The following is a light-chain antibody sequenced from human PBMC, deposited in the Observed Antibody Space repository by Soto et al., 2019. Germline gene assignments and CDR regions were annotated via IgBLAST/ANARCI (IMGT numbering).Light chain of an antibody. V-gene: IGKV3-15*01. Sequence: EIVMTQSPATLSVSPGRGATLSCRASQPISRNLPWYPQKPGQAPMLLIYGASPRATDIPGRFSGGGSGTESTLTISSLQSEDSAIYFSQQYNTWPRTFGQGTKVDIK. CDR1: QPISRN. J-gene: IGKJ1*01. CDR2: GAS. CDR3: QQYNTWPRT.